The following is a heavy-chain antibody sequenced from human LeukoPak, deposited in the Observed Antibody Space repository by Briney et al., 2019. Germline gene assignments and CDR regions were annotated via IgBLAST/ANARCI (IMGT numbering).Heavy chain of an antibody. CDR1: GGSFSGYY. Sequence: SETLSLTCAVYGGSFSGYYWSWIRQPPGKGLEWIGEINHSGSTNYNPSLKSRVTISVDTSKNQFSLKLSSVTAADTAVYYCARGGDGDIVVVLAARRAYFDYWGQGTLVTVSS. CDR2: INHSGST. CDR3: ARGGDGDIVVVLAARRAYFDY. V-gene: IGHV4-34*01. D-gene: IGHD2-2*01. J-gene: IGHJ4*02.